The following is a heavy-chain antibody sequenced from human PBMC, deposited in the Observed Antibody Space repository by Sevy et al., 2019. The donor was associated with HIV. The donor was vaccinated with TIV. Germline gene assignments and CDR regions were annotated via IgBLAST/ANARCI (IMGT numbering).Heavy chain of an antibody. CDR2: ISYDGSNT. J-gene: IGHJ6*02. Sequence: GGSLRLSCAASGFTFSSYAMHWVRQAPGKGLEWVAAISYDGSNTYYADSVKGRFTISRDNSKNTLYLQMNSLRAEDTAAYYYARNRYRLFPYYYYCMDVWGQGTQVTVSS. CDR1: GFTFSSYA. D-gene: IGHD3-22*01. CDR3: ARNRYRLFPYYYYCMDV. V-gene: IGHV3-30-3*01.